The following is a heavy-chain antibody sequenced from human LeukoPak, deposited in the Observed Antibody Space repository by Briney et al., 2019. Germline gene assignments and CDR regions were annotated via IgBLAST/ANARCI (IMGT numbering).Heavy chain of an antibody. D-gene: IGHD2-2*01. CDR1: GFTFSSYA. CDR3: EKSPVLVVPSGASFDP. J-gene: IGHJ5*02. Sequence: PGGSLRLSCAASGFTFSSYAMSWVRQAPGKGLEWVSAISGSGGSTYYADSVKGRFPISRDASKSTLYLQMTSLTAEDPAVYYCEKSPVLVVPSGASFDPWGQGTLVTVSS. CDR2: ISGSGGST. V-gene: IGHV3-23*01.